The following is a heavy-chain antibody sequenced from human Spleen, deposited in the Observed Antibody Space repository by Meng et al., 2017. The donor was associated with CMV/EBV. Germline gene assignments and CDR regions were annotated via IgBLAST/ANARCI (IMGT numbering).Heavy chain of an antibody. CDR1: GYSFTSYW. V-gene: IGHV5-51*01. Sequence: GESLKISCKASGYSFTSYWIGWVRQMPGKGLEWMGIIYPGDSDIKYSPSFQGQVTISVDKSITTAYLQWSSLKASDTAMYYCAKHYAGDWFDPWGQGTRVTVSS. D-gene: IGHD3-10*01. CDR2: IYPGDSDI. CDR3: AKHYAGDWFDP. J-gene: IGHJ5*02.